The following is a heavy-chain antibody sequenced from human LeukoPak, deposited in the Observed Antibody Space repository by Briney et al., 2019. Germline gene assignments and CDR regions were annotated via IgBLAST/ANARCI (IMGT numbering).Heavy chain of an antibody. CDR2: IYWNDDK. V-gene: IGHV2-5*01. Sequence: ESGPTLVNPTQTLTLTCTFSGFSLSTSGVGVGWIRQPPGKALEWLALIYWNDDKRYSPSLKSRLSITKDTSKNQVVLTMTNMDPVDTATYYCAHLYGSGSYYITGFDYWGQGTLVTVSS. D-gene: IGHD3-10*01. CDR1: GFSLSTSGVG. CDR3: AHLYGSGSYYITGFDY. J-gene: IGHJ4*02.